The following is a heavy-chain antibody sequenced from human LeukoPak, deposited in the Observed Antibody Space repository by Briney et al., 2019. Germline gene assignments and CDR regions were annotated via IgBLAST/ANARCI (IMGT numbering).Heavy chain of an antibody. J-gene: IGHJ5*02. CDR2: ISGSGGST. CDR1: GFTFSSYA. CDR3: AKPDDYVWGSPDL. V-gene: IGHV3-23*01. D-gene: IGHD3-16*01. Sequence: PGGSLRLSCAASGFTFSSYAMSWVRQAPGKGLEWVSAISGSGGSTYYADSVKGRFTISRDNSKNTLYLQMNSLRAADTAIYYCAKPDDYVWGSPDLWGQGTLVTVSS.